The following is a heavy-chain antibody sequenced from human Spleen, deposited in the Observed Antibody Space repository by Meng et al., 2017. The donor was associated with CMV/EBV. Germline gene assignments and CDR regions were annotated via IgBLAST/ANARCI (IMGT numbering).Heavy chain of an antibody. D-gene: IGHD3-3*01. CDR1: GGSFSDYY. V-gene: IGHV4-34*01. CDR2: INHSRNT. J-gene: IGHJ5*02. CDR3: ARGVEWVPRSWFDP. Sequence: AVYGGSFSDYYWSWIRQPPGKGLEWIGEINHSRNTNYNPSLKSRVTISVDTSKNQFSLRLSSVTAADTAVYYCARGVEWVPRSWFDPWGQGTLVTVSS.